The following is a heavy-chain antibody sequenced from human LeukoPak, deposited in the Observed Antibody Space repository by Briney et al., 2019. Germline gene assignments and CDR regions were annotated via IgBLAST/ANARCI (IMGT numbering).Heavy chain of an antibody. J-gene: IGHJ5*02. Sequence: PSETLSLTCTVSGGSVSSGSYYWSWIRQPPGKGLEWIGYIYYSGSTNYNPSLKSRVTISVDTSKNQFSLKLSSVTAADTAVYYCAQRNYYDSSGYNIPRGFDPWGQGTLVTVSS. V-gene: IGHV4-61*01. CDR3: AQRNYYDSSGYNIPRGFDP. CDR1: GGSVSSGSYY. D-gene: IGHD3-22*01. CDR2: IYYSGST.